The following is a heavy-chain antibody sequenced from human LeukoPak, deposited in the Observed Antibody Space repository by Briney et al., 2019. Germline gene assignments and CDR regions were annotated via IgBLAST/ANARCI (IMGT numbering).Heavy chain of an antibody. CDR2: ISRASESI. D-gene: IGHD3-10*02. CDR3: ARGTMFPYYFDY. J-gene: IGHJ4*02. CDR1: GFTFNTYS. V-gene: IGHV3-21*01. Sequence: PGGSLRLSCAASGFTFNTYSMSWVRQAPGKGLEWVSIISRASESIFYADSVKGRFTISRDNAKNSLYLQMNSLRAEDTAVYYCARGTMFPYYFDYWGQGTLVTVSS.